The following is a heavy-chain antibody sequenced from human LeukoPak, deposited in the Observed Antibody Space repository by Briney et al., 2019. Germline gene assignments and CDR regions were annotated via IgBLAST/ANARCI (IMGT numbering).Heavy chain of an antibody. J-gene: IGHJ5*02. Sequence: ASVKVSCKASGYTFTGYYMHRVRQAPGQGLEWMGRINPNSGGTNYAQKFQGRVTMTRDTSISTAYMELSRLRSDDTAVYYCARGPPGGYCSSTSCYYWFDPWGQGTLVTVSS. CDR1: GYTFTGYY. CDR3: ARGPPGGYCSSTSCYYWFDP. CDR2: INPNSGGT. D-gene: IGHD2-2*01. V-gene: IGHV1-2*06.